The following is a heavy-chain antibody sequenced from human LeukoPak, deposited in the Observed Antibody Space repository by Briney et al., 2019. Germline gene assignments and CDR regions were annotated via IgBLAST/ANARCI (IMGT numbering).Heavy chain of an antibody. CDR2: IARSDSYT. Sequence: KPGESLRISCKGSGYSFTSHWISWVRQMPGKGLEWVGRIARSDSYTNYSPSFQGHVTISADKSINTAYLQWSSLKASDTAMYYCARHLRAYSSSWYFDYWGQGTLVTVSS. D-gene: IGHD6-13*01. J-gene: IGHJ4*02. V-gene: IGHV5-10-1*01. CDR3: ARHLRAYSSSWYFDY. CDR1: GYSFTSHW.